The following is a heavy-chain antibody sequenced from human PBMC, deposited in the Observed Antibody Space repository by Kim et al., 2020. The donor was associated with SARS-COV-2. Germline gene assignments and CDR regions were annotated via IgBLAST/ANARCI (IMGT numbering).Heavy chain of an antibody. V-gene: IGHV1-46*01. Sequence: ASVKVSCKASGYTFTSYYMHWVRQAPGQGLEWMGIINPSGGSTSYAQKFQGRVTMTRDTSTSTVYMELSSLRSEDTAVYYCARDPGWRGVGATIYYYGMDVWGQGTTVTVSS. CDR3: ARDPGWRGVGATIYYYGMDV. CDR2: INPSGGST. J-gene: IGHJ6*02. D-gene: IGHD1-26*01. CDR1: GYTFTSYY.